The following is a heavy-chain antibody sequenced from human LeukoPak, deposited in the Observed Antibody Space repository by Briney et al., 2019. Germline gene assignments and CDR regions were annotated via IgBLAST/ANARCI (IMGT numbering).Heavy chain of an antibody. CDR3: ARAMVDYYGSGAHDY. CDR1: GYTFTGYY. V-gene: IGHV1-2*02. CDR2: INPNSGGT. Sequence: ASVKVSCKASGYTFTGYYMHWVRQAPGQGLEWMGWINPNSGGTNYAQKFQGRVTMTRDTSINTAYMEVNRLTSDDTAVYYCARAMVDYYGSGAHDYWGQGTLVTVSS. J-gene: IGHJ4*02. D-gene: IGHD3-10*01.